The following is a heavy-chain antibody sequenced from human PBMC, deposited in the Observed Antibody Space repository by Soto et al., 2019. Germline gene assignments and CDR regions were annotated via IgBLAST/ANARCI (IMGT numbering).Heavy chain of an antibody. V-gene: IGHV4-34*01. Sequence: SETLSLTCAVYGGSFSGYYWSWIRQPPGKGLEWIGEINHSGSTNYNPSLKSRVTISVDTSKNQFSLKLSSVTAADTAVYYCARAAVNTVTTSGQDYWGQGTLVTVSS. CDR3: ARAAVNTVTTSGQDY. J-gene: IGHJ4*02. CDR2: INHSGST. D-gene: IGHD4-17*01. CDR1: GGSFSGYY.